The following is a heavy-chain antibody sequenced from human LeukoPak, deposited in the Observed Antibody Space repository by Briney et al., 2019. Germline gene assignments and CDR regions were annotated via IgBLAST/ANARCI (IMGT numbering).Heavy chain of an antibody. CDR2: FYYTGST. CDR1: GGSVSGGSYY. V-gene: IGHV4-61*01. J-gene: IGHJ4*02. Sequence: SETLSLTCTVSGGSVSGGSYYWSWIRQPPGKGLEWIGYFYYTGSTNYNPSLKSRVTISVDTSKNQFSLRLSSVTAADTAVYYCASGQFLVSNDYWGQGTLVTVSS. D-gene: IGHD5/OR15-5a*01. CDR3: ASGQFLVSNDY.